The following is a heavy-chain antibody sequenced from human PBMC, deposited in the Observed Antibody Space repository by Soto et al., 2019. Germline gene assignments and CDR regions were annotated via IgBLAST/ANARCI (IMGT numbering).Heavy chain of an antibody. J-gene: IGHJ4*02. CDR3: AKGLWDTATQWYYFDY. Sequence: GGSLRLSCAASGFTFSSYAMSWVRQAPGKGLEWVSAISGSGGSTYYADSVKGRFTISRDNSKNTLYLQMNSLRAEDTAVYYCAKGLWDTATQWYYFDYWGQGTLVTVSS. D-gene: IGHD5-18*01. V-gene: IGHV3-23*01. CDR1: GFTFSSYA. CDR2: ISGSGGST.